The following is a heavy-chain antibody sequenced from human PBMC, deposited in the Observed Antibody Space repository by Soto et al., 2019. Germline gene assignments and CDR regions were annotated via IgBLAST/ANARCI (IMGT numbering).Heavy chain of an antibody. D-gene: IGHD3-10*01. V-gene: IGHV3-23*01. Sequence: EVQLLESGGGLVQPGGSLRLSCAASGFTFSSYAMSWVRQAPGKGLEWVSAISGSGGSTYYADSVKGRFTISRDNSKNTVYLQMNSLRAEDTAVYYCAKRGGSGSYYYYYYYYGMDVWGQGTTVTVSS. CDR2: ISGSGGST. CDR1: GFTFSSYA. J-gene: IGHJ6*02. CDR3: AKRGGSGSYYYYYYYYGMDV.